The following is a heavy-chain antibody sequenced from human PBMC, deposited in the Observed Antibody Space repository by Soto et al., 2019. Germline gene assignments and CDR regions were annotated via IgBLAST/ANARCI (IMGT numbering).Heavy chain of an antibody. Sequence: QVQLVESGGGVVQPGRSLRLSCAASGFTFSSYGMHWVRQAPGKGLEWVAVIWYDGSNKYYADSVKGRFTISRDNSKNTLYLQMNSLRVEDTAVYYCARDGVVGALWGYYFDYWGQGTLVTVSS. CDR3: ARDGVVGALWGYYFDY. J-gene: IGHJ4*02. V-gene: IGHV3-33*01. D-gene: IGHD1-26*01. CDR1: GFTFSSYG. CDR2: IWYDGSNK.